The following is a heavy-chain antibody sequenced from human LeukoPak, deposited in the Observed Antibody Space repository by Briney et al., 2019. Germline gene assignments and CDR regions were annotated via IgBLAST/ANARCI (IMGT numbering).Heavy chain of an antibody. D-gene: IGHD3-10*01. CDR3: ARSALKYYSSGSYF. J-gene: IGHJ4*02. CDR1: GCSFDNYG. Sequence: ASVRVSCKASGCSFDNYGFSWMRQAPGQGLEWMGWISTKNDKTNYAPKFQDRVTMTTDTSTSTAYMELRNLRSDDTAVYYCARSALKYYSSGSYFWGQGTLVTVSS. CDR2: ISTKNDKT. V-gene: IGHV1-18*04.